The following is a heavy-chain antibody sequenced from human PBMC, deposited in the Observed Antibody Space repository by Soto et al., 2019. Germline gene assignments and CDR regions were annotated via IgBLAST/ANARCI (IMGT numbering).Heavy chain of an antibody. CDR1: GGTFSSYA. CDR2: IIPIFGTA. Sequence: QVQLVQSGAEVKKPGSSVKVSCKASGGTFSSYAISWVRQAPGQGLEWTGGIIPIFGTANYAQKFQGRVTITADESTSTAYMELSSLRSEDTAVYYCARVNRNYYYYGMDVWGQGTTVTVSS. CDR3: ARVNRNYYYYGMDV. V-gene: IGHV1-69*01. J-gene: IGHJ6*02.